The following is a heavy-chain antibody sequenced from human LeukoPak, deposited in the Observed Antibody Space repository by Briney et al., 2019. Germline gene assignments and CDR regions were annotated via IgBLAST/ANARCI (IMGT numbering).Heavy chain of an antibody. J-gene: IGHJ4*02. V-gene: IGHV4-59*01. CDR3: ARDLSGVTGYTYGRGIDY. CDR1: GGSISSYY. CDR2: IYYSGST. D-gene: IGHD5-18*01. Sequence: PSETLSLTCTVSGGSISSYYWSWIRQPPGKGLEWIGYIYYSGSTNYNPSLKSQVTISVDTSKNQFSLKLSSVTAADTAVYYCARDLSGVTGYTYGRGIDYWGQGTLVTVSS.